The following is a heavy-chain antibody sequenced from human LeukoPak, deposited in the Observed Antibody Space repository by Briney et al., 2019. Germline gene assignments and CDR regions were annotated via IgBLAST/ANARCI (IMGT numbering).Heavy chain of an antibody. CDR1: GFTFDDYG. V-gene: IGHV3-20*04. D-gene: IGHD1-7*01. Sequence: GGSLRLSCAASGFTFDDYGMSWVRQAPGKGLEWVSGINWNGGSTGYADSVKRRFTISRDNAKNSLYLQMNSLRAEDTALYYCARAGLYNWNYEGTAYFDYWGQGTLVTVSS. CDR2: INWNGGST. J-gene: IGHJ4*02. CDR3: ARAGLYNWNYEGTAYFDY.